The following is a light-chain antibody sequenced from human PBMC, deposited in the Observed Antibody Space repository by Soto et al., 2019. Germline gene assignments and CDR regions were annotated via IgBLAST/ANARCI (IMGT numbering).Light chain of an antibody. V-gene: IGLV2-23*02. J-gene: IGLJ1*01. CDR2: EVS. Sequence: QSVLTQPASVSGSPGQSITISCTGTSSDVGIYNLVSWYQQHPGKAPKLMIYEVSERPSGVSNRFSGSKSGDTASLTISGLQAEDEADYYCCSYAGSTTYVFGTGTKVTVL. CDR1: SSDVGIYNL. CDR3: CSYAGSTTYV.